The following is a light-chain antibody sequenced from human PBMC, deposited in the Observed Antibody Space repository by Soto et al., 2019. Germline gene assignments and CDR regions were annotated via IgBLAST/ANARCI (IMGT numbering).Light chain of an antibody. CDR1: QGMSSY. CDR2: AAY. J-gene: IGKJ4*01. V-gene: IGKV1-9*01. CDR3: QQVDTSPS. Sequence: IQVTQSPSSLSASVGDRITITCRVSQGMSSYVAWYQQKPGKAPKLLIYAAYTLQSGVPSRFSGGGSGPDFALTISNLQPEDIATYYCQQVDTSPSFGGGTKVEIK.